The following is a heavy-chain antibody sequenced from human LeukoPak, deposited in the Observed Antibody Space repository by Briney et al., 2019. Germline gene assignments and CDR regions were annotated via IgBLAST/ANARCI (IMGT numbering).Heavy chain of an antibody. J-gene: IGHJ4*02. Sequence: SGGSLRLSCAASGFTFSSYSMNWVRQAPGKGLEWVSYISSSSSTIYYADSVKGRFTISRDNAKNSLYLQMNSLRAEDTAVYYCARRRDGYPGAFDYWGQGTLVTVSS. D-gene: IGHD5-24*01. CDR1: GFTFSSYS. CDR3: ARRRDGYPGAFDY. CDR2: ISSSSSTI. V-gene: IGHV3-48*04.